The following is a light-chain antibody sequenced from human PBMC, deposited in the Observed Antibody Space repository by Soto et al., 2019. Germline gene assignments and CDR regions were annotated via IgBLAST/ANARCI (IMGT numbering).Light chain of an antibody. CDR1: RSVSRY. Sequence: EIVLTQSPATLSLSPGERATLSCRSSRSVSRYLAWYQQKPGQAPRLLIFDASNRATGIPARFSGSGSGTEFTLTISSLEPENFAVYYCQQRNNWPPFTFGPGTKVEIK. CDR3: QQRNNWPPFT. V-gene: IGKV3-11*01. J-gene: IGKJ3*01. CDR2: DAS.